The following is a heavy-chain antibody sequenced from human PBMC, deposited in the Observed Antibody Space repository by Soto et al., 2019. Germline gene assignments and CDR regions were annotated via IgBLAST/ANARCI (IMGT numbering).Heavy chain of an antibody. CDR3: ARVGVFDVVVVPYGMDV. D-gene: IGHD2-15*01. Sequence: GASVKVSCKASGVTFSSYAISWVRQAPGQGLEWMGGIIPIFGTANYAQKFQGRVTITADKSTSTAYMELSSLRSEDTAVYYCARVGVFDVVVVPYGMDVWGQGTTVTVSS. V-gene: IGHV1-69*06. CDR1: GVTFSSYA. CDR2: IIPIFGTA. J-gene: IGHJ6*02.